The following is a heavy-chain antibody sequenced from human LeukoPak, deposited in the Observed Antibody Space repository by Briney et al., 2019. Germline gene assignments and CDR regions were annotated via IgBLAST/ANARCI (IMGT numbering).Heavy chain of an antibody. V-gene: IGHV4-39*07. CDR3: ARRLRSPTFGGVIPRVDNWFDP. D-gene: IGHD3-16*02. CDR2: INHSGST. CDR1: GGSISSGDYY. J-gene: IGHJ5*02. Sequence: PSETLSLTCTVSGGSISSGDYYWSWIRQPPGKGLEWIGEINHSGSTNYNPSLKSRVTISVDTSKNQFSLKLSSVTAADTAVYYCARRLRSPTFGGVIPRVDNWFDPWGQGTLVTVSS.